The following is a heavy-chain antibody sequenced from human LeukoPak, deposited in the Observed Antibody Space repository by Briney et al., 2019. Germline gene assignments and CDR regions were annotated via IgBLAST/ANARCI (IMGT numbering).Heavy chain of an antibody. V-gene: IGHV4-59*08. CDR1: GGSISSYY. CDR3: ARGARGSYSY. D-gene: IGHD1-26*01. CDR2: IYYSGST. J-gene: IGHJ4*02. Sequence: KPSETLFLTCSVSGGSISSYYWSWIRQPPGKGLEWIGYIYYSGSTNYNPPLKSRVTISVDTSKNQFSLKLSSVTAADTAVYYCARGARGSYSYWGQGTLVTVSS.